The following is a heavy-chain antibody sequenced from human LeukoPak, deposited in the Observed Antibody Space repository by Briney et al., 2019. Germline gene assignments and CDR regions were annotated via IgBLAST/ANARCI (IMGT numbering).Heavy chain of an antibody. CDR3: ARDGVGVAARDY. Sequence: GGSLRLSCAASIFPFSSYWMHWVRQAPGKGLVWVSRINGDGSITTYADSVKGRFTISRDNARNSLYLQMNSLRVEDTAVYYCARDGVGVAARDYWGQGTLVTVSS. J-gene: IGHJ4*02. CDR1: IFPFSSYW. CDR2: INGDGSIT. D-gene: IGHD6-6*01. V-gene: IGHV3-74*01.